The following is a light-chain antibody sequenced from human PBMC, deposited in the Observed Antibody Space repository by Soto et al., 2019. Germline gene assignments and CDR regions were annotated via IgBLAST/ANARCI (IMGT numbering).Light chain of an antibody. Sequence: QSVLTQPASVSGSPGQSITISCTGTNSDVGSHNFVSWYQQYPGKAPKLLIYEASKRPSGLSNRFSGSNSGNTASLTISGLQAEDEADYYCCSLTNGATWVFGGGTKLTVL. V-gene: IGLV2-14*02. CDR3: CSLTNGATWV. CDR1: NSDVGSHNF. CDR2: EAS. J-gene: IGLJ3*02.